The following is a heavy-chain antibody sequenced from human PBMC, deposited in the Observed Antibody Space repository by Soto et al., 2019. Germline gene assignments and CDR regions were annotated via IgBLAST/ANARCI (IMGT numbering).Heavy chain of an antibody. D-gene: IGHD3-3*01. CDR3: ARDDALLRFLEWLEFDP. CDR1: GYTFTSYG. V-gene: IGHV1-18*01. J-gene: IGHJ5*02. CDR2: ISAYNGNT. Sequence: ASLKVSCKASGYTFTSYGISWVRQAPGQGLEWMGWISAYNGNTNYAQKLQGRVTMTTDTSTSTAYMELRSLRSDDTAVYYCARDDALLRFLEWLEFDPWGQGTLVTVSS.